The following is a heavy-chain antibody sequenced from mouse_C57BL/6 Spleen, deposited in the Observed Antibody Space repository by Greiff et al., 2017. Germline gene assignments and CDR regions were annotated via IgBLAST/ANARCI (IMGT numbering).Heavy chain of an antibody. CDR1: GYAFSSSW. CDR3: ARGLYDGYYVGY. Sequence: VQLVESGPELVKPGASVKISCKASGYAFSSSWMNWVKQRPGKGLEWIGRIYPGDGDTNYNGKFKGKATLTADKSSSTAYMQLSSLTSEDSAVYFCARGLYDGYYVGYWGQGTTLTVSS. J-gene: IGHJ2*01. V-gene: IGHV1-82*01. CDR2: IYPGDGDT. D-gene: IGHD2-3*01.